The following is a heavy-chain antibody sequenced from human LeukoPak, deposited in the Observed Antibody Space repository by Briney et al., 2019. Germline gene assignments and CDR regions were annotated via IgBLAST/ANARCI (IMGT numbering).Heavy chain of an antibody. V-gene: IGHV1-2*02. CDR3: ARDLAFGELRNWFDP. D-gene: IGHD3-10*01. CDR2: INPNSGGT. CDR1: GYTFTGYY. J-gene: IGHJ5*02. Sequence: PGASVKVSCKASGYTFTGYYMRWVRQAPGQGLEWMGWINPNSGGTNYAQKFQGRVTMTRDTSISTAYMELSRLRSDDTAVYYCARDLAFGELRNWFDPWGQGTLVTVSS.